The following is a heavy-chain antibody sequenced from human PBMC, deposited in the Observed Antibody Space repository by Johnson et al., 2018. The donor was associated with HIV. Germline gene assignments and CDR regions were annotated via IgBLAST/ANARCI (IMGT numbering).Heavy chain of an antibody. Sequence: VQLVESGGGLVQPGGSLRLSCAASGFTFRNYDMHWVRQVPGNGLEWVSAIGTISDTFYPDSVQGRFTISRDNAKNSLYLQINSLTAGDTAVYYCARTRSGSFPHSDPFDTWGQGTMVTVSS. V-gene: IGHV3-13*01. J-gene: IGHJ3*02. CDR3: ARTRSGSFPHSDPFDT. CDR2: IGTISDT. CDR1: GFTFRNYD. D-gene: IGHD1-26*01.